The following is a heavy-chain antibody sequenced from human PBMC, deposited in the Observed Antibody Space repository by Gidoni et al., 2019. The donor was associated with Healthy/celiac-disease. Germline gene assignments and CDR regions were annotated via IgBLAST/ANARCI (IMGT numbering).Heavy chain of an antibody. V-gene: IGHV5-51*03. Sequence: EVQLVQSGAEVKKPGESLKISCQGSGYSFTSYWSGWVGQMPGNGMEWMGFIYPGDSDTRYSPSFQGQVTISADKSISTAYLQWSSLKASDTAMYDCAVYYDSSYYAFDIWGQGTMVTVSS. CDR2: IYPGDSDT. CDR1: GYSFTSYW. J-gene: IGHJ3*02. D-gene: IGHD3-22*01. CDR3: AVYYDSSYYAFDI.